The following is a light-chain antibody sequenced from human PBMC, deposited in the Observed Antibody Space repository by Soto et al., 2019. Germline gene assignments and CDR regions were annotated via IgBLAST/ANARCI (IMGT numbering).Light chain of an antibody. CDR2: SAS. CDR1: QTVNSSY. V-gene: IGKV3-20*01. J-gene: IGKJ2*01. Sequence: EVVLTQSPGTLSLSPGERATLSCRASQTVNSSYLAWYQQKPGQAPRLLIYSASSRATDIPDRFSGSGSGTDCTLTISLLEPEDFHVYYCKRYGISPPKYTFGQGTKLEIK. CDR3: KRYGISPPKYT.